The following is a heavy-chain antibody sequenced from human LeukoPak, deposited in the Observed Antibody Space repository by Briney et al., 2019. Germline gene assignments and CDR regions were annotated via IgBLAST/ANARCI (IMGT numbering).Heavy chain of an antibody. CDR2: IYHSGST. D-gene: IGHD3-10*01. V-gene: IGHV4-38-2*02. CDR3: ATRLYGSGSHQAEY. Sequence: SETLSLTCTVSGYSISSGYYWGWIRQPPGKGLEWIGYIYHSGSTYYNPSLKSRVTISVDRSKNQFSLKLSSVTAADTAVYYCATRLYGSGSHQAEYWGQGTLVTVSS. CDR1: GYSISSGYY. J-gene: IGHJ4*02.